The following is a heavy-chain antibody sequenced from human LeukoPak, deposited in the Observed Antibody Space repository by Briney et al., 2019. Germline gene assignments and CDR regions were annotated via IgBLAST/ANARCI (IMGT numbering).Heavy chain of an antibody. D-gene: IGHD3-10*02. Sequence: HPEGSLRLSCAAFGFTFSSYGMHWVRQAPGKGLEWVAVISYDGSNKYYTDSVKGRFTISRDNSKNTLYLQMNSLRAEDTAVYYCAELGITMIGGVWGKGTTVTISS. CDR1: GFTFSSYG. V-gene: IGHV3-33*05. J-gene: IGHJ6*04. CDR2: ISYDGSNK. CDR3: AELGITMIGGV.